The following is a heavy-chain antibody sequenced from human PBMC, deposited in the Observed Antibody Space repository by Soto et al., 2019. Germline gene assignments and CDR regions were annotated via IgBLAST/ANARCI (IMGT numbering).Heavy chain of an antibody. CDR2: FDPEDGET. CDR1: GHTLTELS. CDR3: ATYYYGSGSPAFDY. V-gene: IGHV1-24*01. D-gene: IGHD3-10*01. Sequence: ASVKVSCKVSGHTLTELSMHWVRQAPGKGLEWMGGFDPEDGETIYAQKFQGRVTMTEDTSTDTAYMELSSLRSEDTAVYYCATYYYGSGSPAFDYWGQGTLVTVSS. J-gene: IGHJ4*02.